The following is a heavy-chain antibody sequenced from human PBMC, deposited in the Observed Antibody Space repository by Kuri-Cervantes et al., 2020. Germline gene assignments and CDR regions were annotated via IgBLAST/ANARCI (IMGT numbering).Heavy chain of an antibody. V-gene: IGHV5-51*01. J-gene: IGHJ6*03. D-gene: IGHD2-15*01. CDR3: ARLDCGDSTCYSRWAEPDYYYSYFLDV. CDR1: GYNFTNYW. Sequence: GESLKISCKGSGYNFTNYWVGWVRQMSGKGLEWMGIIYPGDSDTRYSPSFEGQVTISVDKSISTAYLQWNSLKASDTAMYYCARLDCGDSTCYSRWAEPDYYYSYFLDVWGKGTTVTVSS. CDR2: IYPGDSDT.